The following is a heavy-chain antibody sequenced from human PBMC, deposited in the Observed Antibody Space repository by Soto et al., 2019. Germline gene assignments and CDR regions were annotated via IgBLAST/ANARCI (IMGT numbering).Heavy chain of an antibody. Sequence: EVQLLESGGGLVQPGGSLRLSCAASGFTFSSYAMSWVRQAPGKGLEWVSAISGSGGSTYYADSVKGRFTISSDNSKNTLYLQMNSLRAEDTAVYYCAKVAHVDTAMVFYYYGMDVWGQGTTVTVSS. CDR3: AKVAHVDTAMVFYYYGMDV. J-gene: IGHJ6*02. V-gene: IGHV3-23*01. D-gene: IGHD5-18*01. CDR2: ISGSGGST. CDR1: GFTFSSYA.